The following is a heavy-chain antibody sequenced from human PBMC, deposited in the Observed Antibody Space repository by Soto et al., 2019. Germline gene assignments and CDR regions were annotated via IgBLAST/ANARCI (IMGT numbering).Heavy chain of an antibody. V-gene: IGHV4-59*01. CDR3: ARDRGIPIFGVVKGAFDI. D-gene: IGHD3-3*01. CDR2: IYYTGST. Sequence: SETLSLTCTVSGGSISNYYWSWIRQPPGKGLEWIGYIYYTGSTNYNPSLKSRVTISLDTSKNQFSLKLNSVTAADTAVYYCARDRGIPIFGVVKGAFDIWGQGTVVTVSS. CDR1: GGSISNYY. J-gene: IGHJ3*02.